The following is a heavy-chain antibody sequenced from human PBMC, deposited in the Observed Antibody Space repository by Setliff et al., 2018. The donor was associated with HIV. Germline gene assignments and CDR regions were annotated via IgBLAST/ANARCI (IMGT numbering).Heavy chain of an antibody. CDR2: IYFTGGS. CDR3: ARVVPEVVYGAYWFDP. CDR1: GGSISTYY. D-gene: IGHD4-17*01. J-gene: IGHJ5*02. V-gene: IGHV4-59*01. Sequence: SETLSLTCTVSGGSISTYYWSWIRQPPGKGLEWIGSIYFTGGSDNNPSLKSRVTLSVDTSKHQFSLKLSSVTAADTAVYYCARVVPEVVYGAYWFDPWGQGTLVTVSS.